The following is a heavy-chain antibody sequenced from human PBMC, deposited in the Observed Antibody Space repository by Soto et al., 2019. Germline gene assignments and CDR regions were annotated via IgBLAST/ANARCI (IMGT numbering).Heavy chain of an antibody. CDR1: DSTFDSHA. CDR2: ITGGGDIT. J-gene: IGHJ4*02. D-gene: IGHD2-15*01. Sequence: EVQLLESGGGLVQPGGSLRLSCAAADSTFDSHAMSWVRRAPGKGLEWVSSITGGGDITYYADSVKGRFTFSRDNFKNTLYLQMHSLRGEDTAVYYCARASCGDTCYYRIDYWGQGTLVTVSS. CDR3: ARASCGDTCYYRIDY. V-gene: IGHV3-23*01.